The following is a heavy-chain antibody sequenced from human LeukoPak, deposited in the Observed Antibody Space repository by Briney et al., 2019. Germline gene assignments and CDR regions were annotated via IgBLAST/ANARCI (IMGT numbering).Heavy chain of an antibody. Sequence: GGSLRLSCAASGFTFSSYEMNWVRQAPGKGLEWVSYISSSGSTIYYADSVKGRFTISRDNAKNSLYLQMNSLRAEDTALYHCARDLYGSGSFDYWGQGTLVTVSS. D-gene: IGHD3-10*01. CDR1: GFTFSSYE. CDR2: ISSSGSTI. V-gene: IGHV3-48*03. CDR3: ARDLYGSGSFDY. J-gene: IGHJ4*02.